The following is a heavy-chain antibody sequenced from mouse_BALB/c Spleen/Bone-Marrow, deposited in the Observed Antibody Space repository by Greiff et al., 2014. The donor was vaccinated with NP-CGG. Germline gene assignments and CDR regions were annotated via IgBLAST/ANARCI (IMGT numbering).Heavy chain of an antibody. V-gene: IGHV14-3*02. D-gene: IGHD1-1*01. CDR2: IDPANGNT. CDR3: ANYYYGYYFDY. Sequence: VQLQQPGAELVKPGASVKLSCTASGFNIKDTYMHWVKQRPEQGLEWTGRIDPANGNTKYDPKFQDKATITADTSSNTAYLQLSSLTSGDTAVYYCANYYYGYYFDYWGQGTTLTVSS. J-gene: IGHJ2*01. CDR1: GFNIKDTY.